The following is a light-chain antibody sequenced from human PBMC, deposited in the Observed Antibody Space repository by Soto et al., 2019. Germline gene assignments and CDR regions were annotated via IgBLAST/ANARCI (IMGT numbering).Light chain of an antibody. CDR2: EVS. Sequence: QSALTQPPSASGSPGQSVTISCTGTSSDVGGYNYVSWYQQHPGKAPKLMIYEVSKRPPGVPDRFSGSKSGNTASLTVSGLQAEDEADYYCSSYAGSNTYVFGTGTQLTVL. CDR1: SSDVGGYNY. CDR3: SSYAGSNTYV. V-gene: IGLV2-8*01. J-gene: IGLJ1*01.